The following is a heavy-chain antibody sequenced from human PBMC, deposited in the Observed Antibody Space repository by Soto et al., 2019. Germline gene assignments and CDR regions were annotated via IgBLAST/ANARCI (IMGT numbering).Heavy chain of an antibody. J-gene: IGHJ4*02. V-gene: IGHV4-31*03. CDR3: ARGPGIMAKIDY. CDR2: IYYSGST. D-gene: IGHD3-16*01. Sequence: SGTLSLTCTFSGGSISIAGYYLTWIRQHPGKGLEWIGYIYYSGSTYYNPSLKSRVTISVDTSKNQFSLKLSSVTAADTAVYYCARGPGIMAKIDYWGQGTLVTVSS. CDR1: GGSISIAGYY.